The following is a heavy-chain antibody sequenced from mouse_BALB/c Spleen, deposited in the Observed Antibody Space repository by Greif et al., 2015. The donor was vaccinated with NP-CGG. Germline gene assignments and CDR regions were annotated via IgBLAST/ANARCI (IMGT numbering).Heavy chain of an antibody. V-gene: IGHV2-9*02. D-gene: IGHD2-1*01. J-gene: IGHJ4*01. Sequence: VQLQQSGPGLVAPSQSLSITCTVSGFSLTSYGVHWVRQPPGKGLEWLGVIWAGGSTNYNSALMSRLSISKGNSKSQVFLKMNSLQTDDTAMYYCARGGGNSYYAMDYWGQGTSVTVSS. CDR3: ARGGGNSYYAMDY. CDR1: GFSLTSYG. CDR2: IWAGGST.